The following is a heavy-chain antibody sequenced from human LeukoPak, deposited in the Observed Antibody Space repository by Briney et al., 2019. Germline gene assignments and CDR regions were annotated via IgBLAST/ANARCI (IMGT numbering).Heavy chain of an antibody. J-gene: IGHJ4*02. CDR1: GYTFTSYY. V-gene: IGHV1-46*01. CDR3: ARDPKADRHVDY. Sequence: ASVKVSCKASGYTFTSYYMHWVRQAPGQGLEWMGIINPSGGSTSYAQKFQGRVTMTRDTSTGTVYMELSSLRSEDTAVYYCARDPKADRHVDYWGQGTLVTVSS. CDR2: INPSGGST.